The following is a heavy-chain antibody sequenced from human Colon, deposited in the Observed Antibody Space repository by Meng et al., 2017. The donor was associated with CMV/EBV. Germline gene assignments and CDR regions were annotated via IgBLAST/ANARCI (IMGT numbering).Heavy chain of an antibody. Sequence: GESLKTSCAASGFTFSSYWIHWVRQVPGKGLVWVSRIDSAGSKTMYADSVKGRFNISRDNYKNTVYLRMSSLGAEDTAVYYCARSSTIFDSPDYWGQGTLVTVSS. J-gene: IGHJ4*02. V-gene: IGHV3-74*03. CDR3: ARSSTIFDSPDY. CDR2: IDSAGSKT. D-gene: IGHD3-3*01. CDR1: GFTFSSYW.